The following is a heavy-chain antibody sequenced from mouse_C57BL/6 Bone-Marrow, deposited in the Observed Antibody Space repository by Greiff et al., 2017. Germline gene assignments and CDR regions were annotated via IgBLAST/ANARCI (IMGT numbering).Heavy chain of an antibody. CDR1: GFTFSDYG. Sequence: EVQVVESGGGLVKPGGSLKLSCAASGFTFSDYGMHWVRQAPEKGLEWVAYISSGSSTIYYADTVQGRFTISRDKAKNTLFLQMTSLGAEDTDMYYCARGGFAYWGQGTLVTVSA. V-gene: IGHV5-17*01. J-gene: IGHJ3*01. CDR2: ISSGSSTI. CDR3: ARGGFAY.